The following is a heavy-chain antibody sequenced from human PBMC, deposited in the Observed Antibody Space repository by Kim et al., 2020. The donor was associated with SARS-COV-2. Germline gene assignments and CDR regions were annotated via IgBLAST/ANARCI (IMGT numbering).Heavy chain of an antibody. CDR3: ARGFWSGFLDAFDI. J-gene: IGHJ3*02. V-gene: IGHV3-48*03. CDR2: ISSSGSTI. CDR1: GFTFSSYE. Sequence: GGSLRLSCAASGFTFSSYEMNWVRQAPGKGLEWVSYISSSGSTIYYADSVKGRFTISRDNAKNSLYLQMNSLRAEDTAVYYCARGFWSGFLDAFDIWGQGKMVTVSS. D-gene: IGHD3-3*01.